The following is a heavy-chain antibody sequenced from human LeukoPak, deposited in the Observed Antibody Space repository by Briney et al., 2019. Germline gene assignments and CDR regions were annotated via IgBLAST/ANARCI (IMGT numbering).Heavy chain of an antibody. D-gene: IGHD1-26*01. V-gene: IGHV1-18*01. CDR3: AKNGLYSGSYPSPGY. Sequence: GASVKVSCKASGYTFTSYGISWVRQAPGQGLEWMGCISAYNGNTNYAQKLQGRVTMTTDTSTSTAYMELRSLRSDDTAVYYCAKNGLYSGSYPSPGYWGQGTLVTVSS. CDR1: GYTFTSYG. J-gene: IGHJ4*02. CDR2: ISAYNGNT.